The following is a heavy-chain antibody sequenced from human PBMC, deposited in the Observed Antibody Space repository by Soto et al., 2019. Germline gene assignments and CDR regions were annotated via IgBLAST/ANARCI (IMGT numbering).Heavy chain of an antibody. Sequence: PSQTLSLTCVISGDSVSSNSAAWTWFRQSPSRGLEWLGRTYYRSKWYNDYAVSVKSRITINPDTSKNQFSLQLNSVTPEDTAVYYCARHRGGYGMDVWGQGTMVTVSS. CDR1: GDSVSSNSAA. V-gene: IGHV6-1*01. J-gene: IGHJ6*02. CDR2: TYYRSKWYN. D-gene: IGHD3-10*01. CDR3: ARHRGGYGMDV.